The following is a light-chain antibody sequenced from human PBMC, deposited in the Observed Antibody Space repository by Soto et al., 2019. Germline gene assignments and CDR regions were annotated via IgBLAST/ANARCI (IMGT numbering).Light chain of an antibody. J-gene: IGKJ5*01. CDR1: QGINTF. CDR2: AAS. CDR3: QQLNSYTIT. Sequence: EIQMTQSPSSLSASVGDRVTITCRASQGINTFLAWYQQKEGKAPKLLIYAASTLQGGVPSRFSGSGSGTDGTITISSLQSEDGATYYCQQLNSYTITFGQGTRLEIK. V-gene: IGKV1-9*01.